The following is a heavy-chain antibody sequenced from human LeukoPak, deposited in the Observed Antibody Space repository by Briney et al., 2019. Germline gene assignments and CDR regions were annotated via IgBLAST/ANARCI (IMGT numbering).Heavy chain of an antibody. CDR2: INPNSGGT. CDR3: ARDGDSYYYDSSGYPGIDY. J-gene: IGHJ4*02. D-gene: IGHD3-22*01. Sequence: VKVSCKASGYTFTGYYMHWVRQAPGQGLEWMGWINPNSGGTDYAQKFQGRVTMTRDTSISTAYMELSRLRSDDTAVYYCARDGDSYYYDSSGYPGIDYWGQGTLVTVSS. CDR1: GYTFTGYY. V-gene: IGHV1-2*02.